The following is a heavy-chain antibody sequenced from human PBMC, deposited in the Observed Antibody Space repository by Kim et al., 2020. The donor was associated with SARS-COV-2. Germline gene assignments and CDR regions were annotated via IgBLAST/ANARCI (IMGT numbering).Heavy chain of an antibody. V-gene: IGHV3-48*02. D-gene: IGHD1-7*01. CDR2: I. J-gene: IGHJ4*02. Sequence: IYYADSVKGRFTISRDNAKNSLYLQMNSLIDEDTAVYYCARAAGTTGIDYWGQGTLVTVSS. CDR3: ARAAGTTGIDY.